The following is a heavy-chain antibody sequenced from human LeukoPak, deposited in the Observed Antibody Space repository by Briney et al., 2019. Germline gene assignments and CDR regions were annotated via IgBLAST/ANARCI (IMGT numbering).Heavy chain of an antibody. CDR2: ISWNSGNV. CDR3: GKSGLRYCSSTSCYFIDY. J-gene: IGHJ4*02. V-gene: IGHV3-9*01. D-gene: IGHD2-2*01. Sequence: GGSLRLSCAASGFIFDDYAMHWVRQAPGKGLEWVSGISWNSGNVGYADSVKGRFTISRDNAKNSLCLQMNSLRAEDTALYYCGKSGLRYCSSTSCYFIDYWGQGTLVTVSS. CDR1: GFIFDDYA.